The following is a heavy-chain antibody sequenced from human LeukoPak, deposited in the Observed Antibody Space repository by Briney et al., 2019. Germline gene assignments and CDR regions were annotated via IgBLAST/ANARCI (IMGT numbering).Heavy chain of an antibody. CDR1: GGSISSSSYY. CDR2: IYYSGST. D-gene: IGHD3-3*01. CDR3: ARPPVSDFWSGNWYFDL. J-gene: IGHJ2*01. V-gene: IGHV4-39*01. Sequence: RTSETLSLTCTVSGGSISSSSYYWGWFRQPPGKGLEWIGSIYYSGSTYYNPSLKSRVTISVDTSKNQFSLKLSSVTAADTAVYYCARPPVSDFWSGNWYFDLWGRGTLVTVSS.